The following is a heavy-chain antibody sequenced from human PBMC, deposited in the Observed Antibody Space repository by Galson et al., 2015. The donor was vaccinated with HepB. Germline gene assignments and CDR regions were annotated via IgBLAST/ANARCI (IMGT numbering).Heavy chain of an antibody. CDR2: LYSDDNT. CDR3: GTSQNRWGPDGFDI. J-gene: IGHJ3*02. CDR1: GVTVSINH. Sequence: SLRLSCAASGVTVSINHMGWVRQAPGKGLEWALVLYSDDNTYYADSVKGRFTISRDTSKNTLNLQMNNLRAEDTAVYYCGTSQNRWGPDGFDIWGQGTMVTVSS. D-gene: IGHD3-16*01. V-gene: IGHV3-53*01.